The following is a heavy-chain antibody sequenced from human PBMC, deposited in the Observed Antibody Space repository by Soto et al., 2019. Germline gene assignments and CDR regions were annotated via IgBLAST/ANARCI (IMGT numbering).Heavy chain of an antibody. CDR3: ARAGYSYGYFFWWFDP. V-gene: IGHV3-48*02. CDR1: GFTFSSYS. D-gene: IGHD5-18*01. CDR2: ISSSSSTI. Sequence: GGSLRLSCAASGFTFSSYSMNWVRQAPGKGLEWVSYISSSSSTIYYADSVKGRFTISRDNAKNSLYLQMNSLRDEDTAVYYCARAGYSYGYFFWWFDPWGQGTLVTVSS. J-gene: IGHJ5*02.